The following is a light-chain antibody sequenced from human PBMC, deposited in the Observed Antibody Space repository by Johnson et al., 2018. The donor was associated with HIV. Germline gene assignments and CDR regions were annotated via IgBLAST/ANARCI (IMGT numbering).Light chain of an antibody. CDR3: GTWDNSLSAHFV. J-gene: IGLJ1*01. Sequence: QLVLTQPPSASGTPGQRVTISCSGSSSNIGSNTVNWYQQLPGTAPKLLIYENNKRPSGIPDRFSGSKSGTSATLDITGLQTGDAADYYCGTWDNSLSAHFVFGSGTKITVL. CDR2: ENN. CDR1: SSNIGSNT. V-gene: IGLV1-51*02.